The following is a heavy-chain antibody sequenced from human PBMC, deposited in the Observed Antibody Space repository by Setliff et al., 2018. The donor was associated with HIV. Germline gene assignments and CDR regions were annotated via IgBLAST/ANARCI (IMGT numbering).Heavy chain of an antibody. Sequence: SETLSLTCTVSGGSLNSGGYYWTWIRQHPGKGLEWIGYIYASGSPDYNPSLESRVTISSDTSKNQFSLKLKSVTGADTAVYYCARVFHSLPTGLNDPFDMWGQGTLVTVSS. CDR1: GGSLNSGGYY. V-gene: IGHV4-31*03. D-gene: IGHD4-17*01. CDR3: ARVFHSLPTGLNDPFDM. CDR2: IYASGSP. J-gene: IGHJ3*02.